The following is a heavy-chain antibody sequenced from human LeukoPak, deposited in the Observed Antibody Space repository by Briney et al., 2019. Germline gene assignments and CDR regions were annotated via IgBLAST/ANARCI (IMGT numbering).Heavy chain of an antibody. CDR1: GGSISSGGYS. V-gene: IGHV4-30-2*01. D-gene: IGHD3-10*01. J-gene: IGHJ5*02. CDR3: ARALVLWFGELSWFDP. CDR2: IYHSEST. Sequence: SSETLSLTCAVSGGSISSGGYSWSWIRQPPGKGLEWIGYIYHSESTYYNPSLKSRVTISVDRSKNQFSLKLSSVTAADTAVYYCARALVLWFGELSWFDPWGQGTLVTVSS.